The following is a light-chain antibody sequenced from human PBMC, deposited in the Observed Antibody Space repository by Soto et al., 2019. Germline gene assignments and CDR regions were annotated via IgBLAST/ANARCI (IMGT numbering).Light chain of an antibody. CDR3: QQRHMWPIT. V-gene: IGKV3-11*01. Sequence: EVVLTQSPVTLSLSPGDSATLSCRASQSFRGLLAWYQQKNGQAPRLLIYDAYNRAAGIPPRFSGSGSGTDFTLTISSLEPEDSAVYYCQQRHMWPITFGQGTRLEIK. J-gene: IGKJ5*01. CDR2: DAY. CDR1: QSFRGL.